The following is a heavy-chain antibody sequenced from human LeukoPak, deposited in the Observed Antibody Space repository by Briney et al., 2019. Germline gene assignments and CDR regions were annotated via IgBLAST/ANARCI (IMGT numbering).Heavy chain of an antibody. CDR2: IKSKTDGETT. V-gene: IGHV3-15*01. J-gene: IGHJ4*02. D-gene: IGHD4-17*01. Sequence: TSGGSLRLSCAASALTFSDAWMNWVRQAPGKGLEWVGRIKSKTDGETTEYAAPLKGRFTISRDDSKNTLYLQMNSLKTEDTAVYYCATRSVTTIYWGQGTLVTVSS. CDR3: ATRSVTTIY. CDR1: ALTFSDAW.